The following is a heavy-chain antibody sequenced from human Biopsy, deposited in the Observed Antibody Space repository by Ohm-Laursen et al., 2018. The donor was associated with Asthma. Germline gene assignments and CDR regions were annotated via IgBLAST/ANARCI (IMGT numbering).Heavy chain of an antibody. Sequence: LRLSCAAPGFSFSRYGMHWVRQAPGKGLEWVAVISLDGSNKYYGDSVKGRFTIARDNSKNTVYLQMNSLRAEDTAVYYCASYEVVTAILPMDVWGQGTTVTVSS. CDR1: GFSFSRYG. D-gene: IGHD2-21*02. V-gene: IGHV3-30*03. CDR2: ISLDGSNK. CDR3: ASYEVVTAILPMDV. J-gene: IGHJ6*02.